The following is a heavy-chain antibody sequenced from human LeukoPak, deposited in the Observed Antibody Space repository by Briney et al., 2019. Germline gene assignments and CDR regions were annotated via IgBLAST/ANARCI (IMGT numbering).Heavy chain of an antibody. CDR2: ISWNSGSI. D-gene: IGHD2-2*02. J-gene: IGHJ4*02. V-gene: IGHV3-9*01. CDR3: AKDFRCSSTSCYTGFDY. Sequence: PGGSLRLSCAASGFTFDDYAMHWVRQAPGKGLEWVSGISWNSGSIGYADSVKGRFTISRDNAKNSLYLQMNSLRAEDTASYYCAKDFRCSSTSCYTGFDYWGQGTLVTVSS. CDR1: GFTFDDYA.